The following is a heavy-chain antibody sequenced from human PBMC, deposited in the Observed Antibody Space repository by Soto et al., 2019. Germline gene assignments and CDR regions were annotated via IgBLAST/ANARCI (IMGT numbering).Heavy chain of an antibody. Sequence: GGSLRLSCTGSGFTFGDFGMSWFRQAPGKGLEWLSFIRSKGYGGTTEAAASVRGRFITSRDDSKSIAYLQMNSLKTEDTAVYYCASLTSWSQEYYYGMDVWGQGTTVTVSS. CDR2: IRSKGYGGTT. CDR1: GFTFGDFG. CDR3: ASLTSWSQEYYYGMDV. D-gene: IGHD2-2*01. V-gene: IGHV3-49*03. J-gene: IGHJ6*02.